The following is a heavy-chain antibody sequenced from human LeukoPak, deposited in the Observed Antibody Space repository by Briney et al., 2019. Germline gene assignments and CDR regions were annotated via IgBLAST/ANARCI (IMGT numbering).Heavy chain of an antibody. CDR3: ARDLRDYYDSSGYYDY. J-gene: IGHJ4*02. CDR2: INTNTGNP. D-gene: IGHD3-22*01. CDR1: GFTFTSYA. V-gene: IGHV7-4-1*02. Sequence: GGSLRLSCAASGFTFTSYAMNWVRQAPGQGLEWMGWINTNTGNPTYAQGSTGRFVFSLDTSVSTAYLQISSLKAEDTVVYYCARDLRDYYDSSGYYDYWGQGTLVTVSS.